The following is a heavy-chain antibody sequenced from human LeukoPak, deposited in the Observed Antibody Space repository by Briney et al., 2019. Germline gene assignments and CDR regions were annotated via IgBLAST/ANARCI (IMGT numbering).Heavy chain of an antibody. CDR1: GYTFTSYD. Sequence: ASVKVSCKASGYTFTSYDINWVRQATGQGLEWMGWMNPNSGNTGYAQKFQGRVTMTRNTSISTAYMELCSLRSEDTAVYYCARPGGFEDWFDPWGQGTLVTVSS. J-gene: IGHJ5*02. CDR3: ARPGGFEDWFDP. V-gene: IGHV1-8*01. D-gene: IGHD3-10*01. CDR2: MNPNSGNT.